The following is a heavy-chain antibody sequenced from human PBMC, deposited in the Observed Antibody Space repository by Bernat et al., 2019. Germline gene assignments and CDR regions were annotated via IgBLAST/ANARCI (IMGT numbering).Heavy chain of an antibody. J-gene: IGHJ3*02. CDR2: ISSSRSHI. V-gene: IGHV3-21*01. CDR1: GFTFSRFF. CDR3: AKARAITIVRGALDI. D-gene: IGHD3-10*01. Sequence: EVQLVESGGGLVKPGGSLRLSCAASGFTFSRFFMNWVRQAPGKGLEWVSSISSSRSHIDYADSVKGRFTISRDNAKNSLYLQMDSLRAEDTAVYYCAKARAITIVRGALDIWGQGTMVTVSS.